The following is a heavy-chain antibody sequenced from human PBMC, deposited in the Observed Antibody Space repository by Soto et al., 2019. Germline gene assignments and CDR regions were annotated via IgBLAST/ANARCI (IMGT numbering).Heavy chain of an antibody. CDR2: INHSGST. Sequence: SETLSLTCAVYGGSFSGYYWSWIRQPPGKGLEWIGEINHSGSTNYNPSLKSRVTISVDTSKNQFSLKLSSVTAADTAVYYCARAGLDIVVVPAAMLYYYYGVDVWGQGTTVTVSS. J-gene: IGHJ6*02. D-gene: IGHD2-2*03. CDR1: GGSFSGYY. CDR3: ARAGLDIVVVPAAMLYYYYGVDV. V-gene: IGHV4-34*01.